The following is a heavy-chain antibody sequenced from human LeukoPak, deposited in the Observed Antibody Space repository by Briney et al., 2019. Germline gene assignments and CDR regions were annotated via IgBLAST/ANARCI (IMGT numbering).Heavy chain of an antibody. Sequence: GRSLRLSCAASGFTFSSYGMHWVRQAPGKGLEWVAVISYDGSNKYYADSVKGRFTISRDNSKNTLYLQMNGLRAEDTAVYYCAKATMVRGSPPYFQHWGQGTLVTVSS. D-gene: IGHD3-10*01. CDR2: ISYDGSNK. CDR1: GFTFSSYG. V-gene: IGHV3-30*18. CDR3: AKATMVRGSPPYFQH. J-gene: IGHJ1*01.